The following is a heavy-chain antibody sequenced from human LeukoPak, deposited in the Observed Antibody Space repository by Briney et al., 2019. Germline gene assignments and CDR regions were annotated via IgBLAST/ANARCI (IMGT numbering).Heavy chain of an antibody. Sequence: PSETLSLTCTVSGGSISSYYWSWIRQPPGKGLEWIGDIYYSGSTNYNPSLKSRVTISVDTSKNQFSLKLSSVTAADTAVYYCARDAAGYSGSNFYYYGMDVWGQGTTVTVSS. D-gene: IGHD5-12*01. CDR1: GGSISSYY. CDR2: IYYSGST. CDR3: ARDAAGYSGSNFYYYGMDV. J-gene: IGHJ6*02. V-gene: IGHV4-59*01.